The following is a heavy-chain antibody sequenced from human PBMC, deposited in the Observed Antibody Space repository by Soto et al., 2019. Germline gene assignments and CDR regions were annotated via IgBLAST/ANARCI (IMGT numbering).Heavy chain of an antibody. CDR3: AKDSAPSRYYDFWSGSSSDY. D-gene: IGHD3-3*01. J-gene: IGHJ4*02. CDR1: GFTFSSYA. Sequence: SCAASGFTFSSYAMSWVRQAPGKGLEWVSAISGSGGSTYYADSVKGRFTISRDNSKNTLYLQMNSLRAEDTAVYYCAKDSAPSRYYDFWSGSSSDYWGQGTLVTVSS. V-gene: IGHV3-23*01. CDR2: ISGSGGST.